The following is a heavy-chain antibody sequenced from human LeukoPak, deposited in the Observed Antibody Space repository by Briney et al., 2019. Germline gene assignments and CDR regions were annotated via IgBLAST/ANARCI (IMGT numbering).Heavy chain of an antibody. CDR3: ARQTVVAFDY. CDR2: IYYSGST. V-gene: IGHV4-59*08. D-gene: IGHD4-23*01. J-gene: IGHJ4*02. Sequence: SETLSLTCTVSGGSINTYYWSWIRQPPGKGLEWIGYIYYSGSTNYKPSLKSRVTISVDTSKNQFSLKLNSVTAADTAVYYCARQTVVAFDYWGQGTLVTVSS. CDR1: GGSINTYY.